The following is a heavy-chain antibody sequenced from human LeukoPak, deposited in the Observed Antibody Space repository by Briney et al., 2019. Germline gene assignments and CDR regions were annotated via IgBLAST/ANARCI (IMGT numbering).Heavy chain of an antibody. CDR3: ARDLGGGPFDY. Sequence: ASVKVSCKASGYTFTSYYMHWVRQAPGQGLEWMGIINPSGGSTSYAQKFQGRVTMTRDTSTSTVYMELSSLRSEETALYYCARDLGGGPFDYWGQGTLVTVSS. J-gene: IGHJ4*02. D-gene: IGHD3-16*01. CDR1: GYTFTSYY. V-gene: IGHV1-46*01. CDR2: INPSGGST.